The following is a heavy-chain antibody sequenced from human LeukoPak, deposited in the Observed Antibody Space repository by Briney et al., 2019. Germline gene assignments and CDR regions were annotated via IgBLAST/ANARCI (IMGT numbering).Heavy chain of an antibody. D-gene: IGHD2-15*01. J-gene: IGHJ6*03. CDR2: ISSSGSTI. CDR3: ARDPGSRINDYYMDV. CDR1: GFPFSTYW. Sequence: GESLRLSCAASGFPFSTYWMSWVRQAPGKGLEWVSYISSSGSTIYYADSVKGRFTISRDNAKNSLYLQMNSLRAEDTAVYYCARDPGSRINDYYMDVWGKGTTVTISS. V-gene: IGHV3-48*04.